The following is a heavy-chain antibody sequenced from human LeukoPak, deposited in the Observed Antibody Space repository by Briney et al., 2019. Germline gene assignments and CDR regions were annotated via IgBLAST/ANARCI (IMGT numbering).Heavy chain of an antibody. CDR2: IYYSGST. V-gene: IGHV4-39*07. CDR1: GGSISSSSYY. J-gene: IGHJ4*02. Sequence: PSETLSLTCTVSGGSISSSSYYWGWIRQPPGKGLEWIGSIYYSGSTYYNPSLKSRVTISVDTSKNQFCLKLSSVTAADTAVYYCARVPKIAAVGYFDYWGQGTLVTVSS. D-gene: IGHD6-13*01. CDR3: ARVPKIAAVGYFDY.